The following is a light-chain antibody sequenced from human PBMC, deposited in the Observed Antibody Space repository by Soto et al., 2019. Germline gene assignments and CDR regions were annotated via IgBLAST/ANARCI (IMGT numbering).Light chain of an antibody. J-gene: IGLJ2*01. Sequence: QSALTQPASVSGSPGQSITISCTGTSSDVGGCDYVSWYQQHPGKAPKLMIYDVRHRPSGVSDRFSGSKSGNTASLSISGLQPEDEADYYCSSCTSSSTLVIFGGGTQLTVL. CDR2: DVR. CDR1: SSDVGGCDY. V-gene: IGLV2-14*01. CDR3: SSCTSSSTLVI.